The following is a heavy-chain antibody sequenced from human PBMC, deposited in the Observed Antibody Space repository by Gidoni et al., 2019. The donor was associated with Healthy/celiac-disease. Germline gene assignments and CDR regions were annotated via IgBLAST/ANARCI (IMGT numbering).Heavy chain of an antibody. Sequence: QVTLKESGPALVKPTQTLTLTCTFSGFSLSTSGMRVSWIRQPPGKALEWLARIDWDDDKFYSTSLKTRLTISKDTSKNQVVLTMTNMDPVDIATYYCARQYSSPRFDYWGQGTLVTVSS. CDR1: GFSLSTSGMR. CDR3: ARQYSSPRFDY. D-gene: IGHD2-15*01. V-gene: IGHV2-70*04. CDR2: IDWDDDK. J-gene: IGHJ4*02.